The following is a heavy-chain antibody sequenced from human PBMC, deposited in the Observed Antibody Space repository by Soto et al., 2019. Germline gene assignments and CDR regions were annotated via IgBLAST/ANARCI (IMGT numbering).Heavy chain of an antibody. Sequence: EVQVLESGGGLVQPGGSLRLSCAASEFTVSSYAMTWVRQAPGKGLEWVSIISSTDGDTYYADSVKGRFTISRDNSRNTLFVQMNSLRAEDTALYYCARGRWDRSGWYFDYWGQGTLVTVSS. J-gene: IGHJ4*02. CDR1: EFTVSSYA. D-gene: IGHD6-19*01. CDR3: ARGRWDRSGWYFDY. V-gene: IGHV3-23*01. CDR2: ISSTDGDT.